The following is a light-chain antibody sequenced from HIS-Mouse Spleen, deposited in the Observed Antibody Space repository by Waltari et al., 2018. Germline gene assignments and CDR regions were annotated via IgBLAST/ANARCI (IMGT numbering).Light chain of an antibody. CDR3: QQYGSSPPYT. CDR1: QSVRSSY. CDR2: GAS. V-gene: IGKV3-20*01. Sequence: EIVLTHSPGTLSLSPGERATLSCRASQSVRSSYLAWYQQKPGQAPRLLIYGASSRATGIPDRFSGSGSGTDFTLTISRLEPEDFAVYYCQQYGSSPPYTFGQGTKLEIK. J-gene: IGKJ2*01.